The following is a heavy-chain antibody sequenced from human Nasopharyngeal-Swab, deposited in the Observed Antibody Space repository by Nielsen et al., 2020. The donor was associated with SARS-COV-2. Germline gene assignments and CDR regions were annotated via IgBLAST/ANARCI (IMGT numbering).Heavy chain of an antibody. J-gene: IGHJ3*02. CDR1: GYTLTELS. CDR2: INPNSGGT. CDR3: ARSHIVVVTDAFDI. D-gene: IGHD2-21*02. Sequence: ASVKVSCKVSGYTLTELSMHWVRQAPGKGLEWMGWINPNSGGTNYAQKFQGWVTMTRDTSISTAYMELSRLRSDDTAVYYCARSHIVVVTDAFDIWGQGTMVTVSS. V-gene: IGHV1-2*04.